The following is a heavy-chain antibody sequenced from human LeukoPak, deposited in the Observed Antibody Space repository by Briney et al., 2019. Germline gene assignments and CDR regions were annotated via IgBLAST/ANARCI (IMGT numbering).Heavy chain of an antibody. D-gene: IGHD6-13*01. J-gene: IGHJ3*02. CDR3: ARDRRSSWNDAFDI. CDR1: GFTFRSYA. CDR2: ISGSGDST. V-gene: IGHV3-23*01. Sequence: GGSLRLSCAASGFTFRSYAMSWIRQAPGKGLEWVSAISGSGDSTYYADSVKGRFTISRDNSGNTLYLQMSSLRAEDTAIYYCARDRRSSWNDAFDIWGQGTMVTVSS.